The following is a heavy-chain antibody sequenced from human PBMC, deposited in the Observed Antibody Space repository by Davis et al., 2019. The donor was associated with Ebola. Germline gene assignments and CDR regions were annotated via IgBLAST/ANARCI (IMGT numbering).Heavy chain of an antibody. CDR2: IKQDGSEK. CDR1: GFTFSSYW. D-gene: IGHD3-9*01. CDR3: ARDSAYYDILTGYLDV. Sequence: GGSLRLSCAASGFTFSSYWMSWVRQAPGKGLEWVANIKQDGSEKYYVDSVKGRFTISRDNAKNSLYLQMNSLRAEDTAVYYCARDSAYYDILTGYLDVWGKGTTVTVSS. V-gene: IGHV3-7*03. J-gene: IGHJ6*04.